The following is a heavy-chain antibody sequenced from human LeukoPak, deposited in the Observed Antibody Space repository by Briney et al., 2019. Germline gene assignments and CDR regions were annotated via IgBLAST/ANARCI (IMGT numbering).Heavy chain of an antibody. V-gene: IGHV3-74*01. CDR1: GFTFSSFW. J-gene: IGHJ6*02. CDR3: APHLSVVVPGAQYGMDV. CDR2: INSDGSST. D-gene: IGHD2-2*01. Sequence: PSGGSLRLSCGASGFTFSSFWMHWARQAPGKGLVWVSRINSDGSSTSYADSVKGRFTISRDNAKNKLYLQMNSLRAEDTAVYYCAPHLSVVVPGAQYGMDVWGQGTTVTVSS.